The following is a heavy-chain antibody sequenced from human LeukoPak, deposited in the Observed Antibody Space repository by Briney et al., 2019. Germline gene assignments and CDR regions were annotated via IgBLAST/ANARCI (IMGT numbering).Heavy chain of an antibody. CDR2: ISSNSSYI. J-gene: IGHJ5*02. CDR1: GFTFSSYS. Sequence: GGSLRLSCAVSGFTFSSYSMNWVRQAPGKGLEWVSSISSNSSYIYYADSVKGRFTISRDNAKNSLYLQMNSLRAEDTAVYYRARSLDYGGNSWKFDPWGQGTLVIVSS. V-gene: IGHV3-21*01. D-gene: IGHD4-23*01. CDR3: ARSLDYGGNSWKFDP.